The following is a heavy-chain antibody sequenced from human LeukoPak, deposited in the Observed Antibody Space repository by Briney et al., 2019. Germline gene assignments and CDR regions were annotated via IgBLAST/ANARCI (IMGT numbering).Heavy chain of an antibody. CDR1: GASISSYF. D-gene: IGHD1-1*01. CDR3: ASQLGGTTFH. Sequence: SETLSLTCTVSGASISSYFWSWIRQPPGEGLEWIGYVYHSGSTNYNPSLKSRVTISLDMSKTPFPLRLSSVTAADTAVYFCASQLGGTTFHWGQGALVTVSS. CDR2: VYHSGST. J-gene: IGHJ4*02. V-gene: IGHV4-59*01.